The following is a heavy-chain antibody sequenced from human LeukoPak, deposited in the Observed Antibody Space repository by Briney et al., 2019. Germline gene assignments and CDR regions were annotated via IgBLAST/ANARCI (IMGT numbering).Heavy chain of an antibody. CDR3: ARGPPTAQYFQH. D-gene: IGHD1-1*01. J-gene: IGHJ1*01. Sequence: ASVKVSCKASGYTFTTYDINWVRQATGQGLQWMGWINPNSGNTGYAQKFQGRITITRNTSISTVYMELSSLRSEDTAVYYCARGPPTAQYFQHWGQGALVTVSS. CDR2: INPNSGNT. CDR1: GYTFTTYD. V-gene: IGHV1-8*03.